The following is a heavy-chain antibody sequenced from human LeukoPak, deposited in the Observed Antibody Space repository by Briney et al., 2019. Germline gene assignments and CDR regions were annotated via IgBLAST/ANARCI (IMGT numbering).Heavy chain of an antibody. Sequence: SETLSLTCTVSGGSISSYYWSWIRQPPGKGLEWIGYIYYSGSTNYNPSLKSRVTISVDTSKNQFSLKLSSVTAADTAVYYCARDTYDSSGYYAPFDYWGQGTLVTVSS. CDR3: ARDTYDSSGYYAPFDY. CDR1: GGSISSYY. V-gene: IGHV4-59*01. J-gene: IGHJ4*02. CDR2: IYYSGST. D-gene: IGHD3-22*01.